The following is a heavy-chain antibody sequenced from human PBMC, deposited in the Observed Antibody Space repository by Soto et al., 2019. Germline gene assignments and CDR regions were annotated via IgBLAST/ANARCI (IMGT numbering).Heavy chain of an antibody. J-gene: IGHJ4*02. CDR1: GGSIRSNTYY. CDR2: IYYSGGT. Sequence: PTETLSLTCTVSGGSIRSNTYYWGWIRQPPGKTLEWIGSIYYSGGTYYNPSLKSRVTMSVDTSKNQFSLKLSSVTAADTAVYYCATPANRDGYKIDYWGQGTLVTVSS. CDR3: ATPANRDGYKIDY. D-gene: IGHD5-12*01. V-gene: IGHV4-39*01.